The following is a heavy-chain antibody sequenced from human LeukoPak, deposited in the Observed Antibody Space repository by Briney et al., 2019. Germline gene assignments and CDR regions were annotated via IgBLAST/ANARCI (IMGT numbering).Heavy chain of an antibody. Sequence: SETLTLTCTVSGGSISSYYWSWIRQPPGKGLEWIGYIYYSGSTNYNPSLKSRVTISVDTSKNQFSLKLSSVTAADTAVYYCARAQLICSSTSCYHNWFDPWGQRSQLTVSS. D-gene: IGHD2-2*01. V-gene: IGHV4-59*01. CDR3: ARAQLICSSTSCYHNWFDP. CDR2: IYYSGST. J-gene: IGHJ5*02. CDR1: GGSISSYY.